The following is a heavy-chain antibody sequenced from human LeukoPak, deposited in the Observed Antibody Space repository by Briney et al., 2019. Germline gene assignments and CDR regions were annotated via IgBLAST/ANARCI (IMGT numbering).Heavy chain of an antibody. J-gene: IGHJ4*02. D-gene: IGHD2-2*01. V-gene: IGHV3-64*01. CDR2: ISSNGGST. Sequence: GGSLRLSCAASGFTFSSYAMHWVRQAPGKGLEYVSAISSNGGSTYYANSVEGRFTISRDNSKNTLYLQMGSLRAEDMAVYYCARDYCSSTSCYFDYWGQGTLVTVSS. CDR1: GFTFSSYA. CDR3: ARDYCSSTSCYFDY.